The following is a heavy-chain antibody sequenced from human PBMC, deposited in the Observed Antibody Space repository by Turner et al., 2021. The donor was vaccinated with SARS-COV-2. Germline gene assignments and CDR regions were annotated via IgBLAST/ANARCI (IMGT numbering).Heavy chain of an antibody. D-gene: IGHD2-21*01. J-gene: IGHJ6*02. CDR1: GFTFSDYF. Sequence: QGQLVESGGGLVKPGGSLRLSCAASGFTFSDYFMSWIRQAPGKGLEWGSYISSSTIYTNYADSVKGRFTITRDNAKNSLYLKMNSLRAEDTAVYYCARPKFPYYYYGMDVWGQGTTVTVSS. CDR3: ARPKFPYYYYGMDV. CDR2: ISSSTIYT. V-gene: IGHV3-11*06.